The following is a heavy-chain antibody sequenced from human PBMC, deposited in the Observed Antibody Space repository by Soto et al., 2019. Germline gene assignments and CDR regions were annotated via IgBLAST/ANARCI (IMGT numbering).Heavy chain of an antibody. D-gene: IGHD3-10*01. CDR2: LYYSGNT. CDR1: GGSISNAQYY. V-gene: IGHV4-31*03. Sequence: QVHLQESGPGLVKPSQTLSLTCTVSGGSISNAQYYWAWIRQHPGKGLEWIGYLYYSGNTYYSPSLKSRGSISIDTCKNLLSLKVNSVTASDTAVYYCAKTYGPFGWLDPWGQGTLVTVSS. J-gene: IGHJ5*02. CDR3: AKTYGPFGWLDP.